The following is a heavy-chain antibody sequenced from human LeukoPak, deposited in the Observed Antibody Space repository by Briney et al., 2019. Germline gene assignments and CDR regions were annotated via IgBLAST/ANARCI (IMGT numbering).Heavy chain of an antibody. Sequence: SETLSLTCNVSGGSFNGYYWTWLRQPPGKGLEWIAEINHIGTTNHNPSLKSRVSVSTDTSKNQFFLKLTSLTSADTALYYCARLVVTAPQYHYYMDVWGEGTTVTVSS. CDR3: ARLVVTAPQYHYYMDV. D-gene: IGHD2-21*02. J-gene: IGHJ6*03. CDR1: GGSFNGYY. V-gene: IGHV4-34*01. CDR2: INHIGTT.